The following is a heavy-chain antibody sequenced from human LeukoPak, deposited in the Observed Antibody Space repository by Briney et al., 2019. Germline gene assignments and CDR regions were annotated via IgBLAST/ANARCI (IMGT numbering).Heavy chain of an antibody. J-gene: IGHJ5*02. Sequence: SETLSLTCAVYGGSFSTYYWTWIRQPPGKGLEWIGEINHFGNTNYNPSLKSRVTISVDTSKNQFSLKLSSVTAADTAVYYCARALGYCSGGSCYPRRANWFDPWGQGTLVTVSS. D-gene: IGHD2-15*01. CDR2: INHFGNT. CDR3: ARALGYCSGGSCYPRRANWFDP. V-gene: IGHV4-34*01. CDR1: GGSFSTYY.